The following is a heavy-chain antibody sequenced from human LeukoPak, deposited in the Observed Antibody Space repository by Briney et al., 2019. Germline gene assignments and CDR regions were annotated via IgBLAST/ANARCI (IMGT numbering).Heavy chain of an antibody. D-gene: IGHD4-17*01. J-gene: IGHJ4*02. V-gene: IGHV4-31*03. CDR1: GGSISSGGYY. CDR2: IYYSGST. CDR3: ARGYGDYEGYYFDY. Sequence: SQTLSLTCTVSGGSISSGGYYWSWIRHHPGKGLEWFGYIYYSGSTYYNPSLKSRVTISVDTSKNQFSLKLSSVTAADTAVYYCARGYGDYEGYYFDYWGQGTLVTVSS.